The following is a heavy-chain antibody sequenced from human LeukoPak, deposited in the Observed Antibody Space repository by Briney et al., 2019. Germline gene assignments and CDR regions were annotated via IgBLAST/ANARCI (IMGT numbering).Heavy chain of an antibody. CDR1: GFTFSDYS. CDR2: IRTKDFGGTT. J-gene: IGHJ4*02. CDR3: SRDGLDYYGSGSYRGFDY. V-gene: IGHV3-49*03. D-gene: IGHD3-10*01. Sequence: PGGSLRLSCTASGFTFSDYSVSWFRQAPGKGLEWVGFIRTKDFGGTTEYAASVKGRFTISRDDSKSIAYLQIHSLKSEDTAVYYCSRDGLDYYGSGSYRGFDYWGQGTLVTVSS.